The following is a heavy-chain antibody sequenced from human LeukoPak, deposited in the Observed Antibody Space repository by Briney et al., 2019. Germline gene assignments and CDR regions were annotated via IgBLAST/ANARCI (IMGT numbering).Heavy chain of an antibody. CDR1: GFTFSRYW. V-gene: IGHV3-74*01. D-gene: IGHD3-3*01. J-gene: IGHJ3*02. CDR2: INTNGSPT. CDR3: ARDKGVLRFLEWSTVGAFDI. Sequence: PGGSLRLSCAASGFTFSRYWMSWVRQAPGKGLEWVARINTNGSPTQYADSVKGRFTISRDNAKNSLYLQMNSLRAEDTALYYCARDKGVLRFLEWSTVGAFDIWGQGTMVTVSS.